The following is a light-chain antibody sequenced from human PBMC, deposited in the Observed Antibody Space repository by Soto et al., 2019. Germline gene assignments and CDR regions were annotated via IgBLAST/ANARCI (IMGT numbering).Light chain of an antibody. CDR1: SSDIGAYDY. J-gene: IGLJ1*01. V-gene: IGLV2-8*01. Sequence: QSVLTQPPSASGSPGQSVTISCTGTSSDIGAYDYVSWYQQHPGKVPKLMIYEVNKRPSGVPDRFSACKSGNTASLTVSGLQAEDEADYYCSSHGGANNFYVFGTGTKLTVL. CDR2: EVN. CDR3: SSHGGANNFYV.